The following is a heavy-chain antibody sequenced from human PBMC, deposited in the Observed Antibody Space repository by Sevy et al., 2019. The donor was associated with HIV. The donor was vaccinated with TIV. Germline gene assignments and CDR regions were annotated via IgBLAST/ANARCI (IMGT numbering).Heavy chain of an antibody. D-gene: IGHD3-22*01. CDR3: ARDGNYYDSSGYYYRYYFDY. Sequence: GGSLRLSCAASGFTFSSYAMHWVRQAPGKGLEWVAVISYDGSNKYYADSVKGRFTISRDNSKNTLYLQMNSLRAEDTAVYYCARDGNYYDSSGYYYRYYFDYWCQGTLVTVSS. V-gene: IGHV3-30-3*01. J-gene: IGHJ4*02. CDR2: ISYDGSNK. CDR1: GFTFSSYA.